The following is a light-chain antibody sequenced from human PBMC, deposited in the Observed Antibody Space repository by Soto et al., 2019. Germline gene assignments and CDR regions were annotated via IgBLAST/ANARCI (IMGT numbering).Light chain of an antibody. V-gene: IGKV1-5*01. CDR3: QQLNSYPLT. J-gene: IGKJ5*01. Sequence: DIQMTQSPSTLSASVGDRVIITCRASQSISDYLAWYQQKPGKAPKLLIYDASNLESGVPSTFSGSGSGTEFTLTISSLQPEDFATYYCQQLNSYPLTFGQGTRLEIK. CDR2: DAS. CDR1: QSISDY.